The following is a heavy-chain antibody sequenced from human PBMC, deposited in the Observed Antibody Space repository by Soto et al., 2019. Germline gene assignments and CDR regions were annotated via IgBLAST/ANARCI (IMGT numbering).Heavy chain of an antibody. CDR2: IYYSGIS. CDR1: GASISSGGYY. J-gene: IGHJ4*02. V-gene: IGHV4-31*03. Sequence: QVQLLESGPGLVKPSQTLSLICNVSGASISSGGYYCSWIRQRPGGGLEWLGFIYYSGISHYNPSLTSRATMSVATSKNQFSVNLFSVTAADTAVYYCARTEWIQLWFDYWGQGALVIVS. CDR3: ARTEWIQLWFDY. D-gene: IGHD5-18*01.